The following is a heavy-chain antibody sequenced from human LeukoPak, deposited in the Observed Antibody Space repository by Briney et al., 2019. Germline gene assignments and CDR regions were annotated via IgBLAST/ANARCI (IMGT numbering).Heavy chain of an antibody. CDR3: AKDRGRYYDFWSGQVGIY. V-gene: IGHV3-7*01. J-gene: IGHJ4*02. D-gene: IGHD3-3*01. CDR2: IKQDGSEK. CDR1: GFTFSTYW. Sequence: GGSLRLSCAASGFTFSTYWMSWVRQAPGKGLEWVANIKQDGSEKYYVDSVKGRFTISRDNAKNSLYLQMNSLRAEDTAVYYCAKDRGRYYDFWSGQVGIYWGQGTLVTVSS.